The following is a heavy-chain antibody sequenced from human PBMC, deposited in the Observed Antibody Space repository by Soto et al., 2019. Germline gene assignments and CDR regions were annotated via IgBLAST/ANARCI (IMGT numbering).Heavy chain of an antibody. D-gene: IGHD2-15*01. CDR1: GFTFSSYA. J-gene: IGHJ6*02. CDR3: ARQGYCSGGSCYTEHYYYYGMDV. V-gene: IGHV3-30-3*01. CDR2: ISYDGSNK. Sequence: HPGGSLRLSCAASGFTFSSYAMHWVRQAPGKGLEWVAVISYDGSNKYYADSVKGRFTISRDNSKNTLYLQMNSLRAEDTAVYYCARQGYCSGGSCYTEHYYYYGMDVWGQGTTVTVSS.